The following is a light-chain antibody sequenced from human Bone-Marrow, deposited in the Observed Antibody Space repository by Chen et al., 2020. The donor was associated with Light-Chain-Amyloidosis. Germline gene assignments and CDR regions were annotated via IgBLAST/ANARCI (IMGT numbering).Light chain of an antibody. Sequence: QPALPQPASVSGPPGPSITISCTGTSSDVGGDNHVSWYQQHPDKAPKLMIYEVTNRPSWVPDRFSGSKSDNTASLTISGLQTEDEADYFCSSYTITNTLVFGSGTRVTVL. CDR3: SSYTITNTLV. J-gene: IGLJ1*01. CDR1: SSDVGGDNH. CDR2: EVT. V-gene: IGLV2-14*01.